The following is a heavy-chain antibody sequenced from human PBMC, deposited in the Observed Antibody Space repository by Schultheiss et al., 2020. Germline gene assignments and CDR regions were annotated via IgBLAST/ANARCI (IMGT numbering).Heavy chain of an antibody. J-gene: IGHJ4*02. CDR1: GGSISSYY. CDR2: IYTSGST. CDR3: AREGADYYDSSGYLDY. D-gene: IGHD3-22*01. Sequence: SETLSLTCTVSGGSISSYYWSWIRQPAGKGLEWIGRIYTSGSTNYNPSLKSRVTMSVDTSKNQFSLKLSSVTAADTAVYYCAREGADYYDSSGYLDYWGQGTLVTVSS. V-gene: IGHV4-4*07.